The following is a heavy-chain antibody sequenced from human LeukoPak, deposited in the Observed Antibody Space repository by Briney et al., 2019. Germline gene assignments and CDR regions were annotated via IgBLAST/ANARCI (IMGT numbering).Heavy chain of an antibody. Sequence: PSETLSHTCTVSGGSISSRPYYWGWVRQPPGKGLEWIGTISYSGTTYYSPSLKSRVTISLDTSKNQFSLKLSSVTAADTAIYYCARDFSSSSTVYYYYYMDVWGKGTTVTVSS. D-gene: IGHD6-6*01. CDR1: GGSISSRPYY. J-gene: IGHJ6*03. CDR2: ISYSGTT. V-gene: IGHV4-39*07. CDR3: ARDFSSSSTVYYYYYMDV.